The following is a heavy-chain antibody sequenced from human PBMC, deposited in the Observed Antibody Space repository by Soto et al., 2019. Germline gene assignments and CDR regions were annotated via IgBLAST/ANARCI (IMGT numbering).Heavy chain of an antibody. J-gene: IGHJ4*02. V-gene: IGHV3-33*01. CDR2: IWYDGSSV. CDR3: ARGVDYFDY. CDR1: GFTFNRYG. Sequence: QVQLVESGGGVVQPGRSLRLSCAASGFTFNRYGMHWVRQAPGKGLEWVAVIWYDGSSVYYADSVKGRFTISRDNSKNTLFLQMNSLRAEDTAVYYCARGVDYFDYWGQGTLVTVSS.